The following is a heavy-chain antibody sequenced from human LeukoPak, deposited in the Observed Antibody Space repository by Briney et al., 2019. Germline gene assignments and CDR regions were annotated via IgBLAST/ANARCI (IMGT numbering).Heavy chain of an antibody. CDR1: GLTFSSYA. V-gene: IGHV3-30*04. CDR3: ARESVQEYSSSTDAFDI. J-gene: IGHJ3*02. D-gene: IGHD6-6*01. Sequence: GRSLRLSCAASGLTFSSYAMHWVRQAPGKGLEWVAVISYDGSNKYYADSVKGRFTVSRDNSKNTLYLQMNSLRAEDTAVYYCARESVQEYSSSTDAFDIWGQGTMVTVSS. CDR2: ISYDGSNK.